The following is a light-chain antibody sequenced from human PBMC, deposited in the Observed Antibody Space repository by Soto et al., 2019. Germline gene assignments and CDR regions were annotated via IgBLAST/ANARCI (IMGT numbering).Light chain of an antibody. J-gene: IGLJ1*01. CDR2: SND. CDR3: AAWDDSRNGYV. CDR1: SSNIGSNS. V-gene: IGLV1-44*01. Sequence: QSVLTQPPSASGTPGQRVTISCSGSSSNIGSNSVNWYQQLPGTAPKLLIYSNDRRPSGVPDRFSGSKSGTSASLTISGLQSEDEADYYCAAWDDSRNGYVCGTGTKVTVL.